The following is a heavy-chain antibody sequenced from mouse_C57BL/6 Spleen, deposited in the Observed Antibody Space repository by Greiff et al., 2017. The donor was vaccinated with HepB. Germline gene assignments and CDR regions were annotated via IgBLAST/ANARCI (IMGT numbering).Heavy chain of an antibody. CDR2: ICYGGCYT. CDR3: ARDYGNFQLGPAWFAY. D-gene: IGHD4-1*02. J-gene: IGHJ3*01. Sequence: EVQVVESGGGFVKPGGSLKLSCAASGFTFSCYAISWVRQTPEKGLEWVATICYGGCYTSHPDNFKGRFTITRDNAKNNLYLQMSHLKSEDTAMYYCARDYGNFQLGPAWFAYWGQGTLVTVSA. CDR1: GFTFSCYA. V-gene: IGHV5-4*01.